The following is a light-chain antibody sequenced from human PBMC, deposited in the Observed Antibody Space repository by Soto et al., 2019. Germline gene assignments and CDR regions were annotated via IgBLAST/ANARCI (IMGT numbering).Light chain of an antibody. J-gene: IGKJ4*01. Sequence: EIVLTQSPSTLSLSPGERATLSCGASQSVGNNYLGWYQLKPGLAPMLLIFDANRRATGIPDRFSGSGSVTDFTLTISRLEPEDFALYYCQQYATSPLTFGGGTKADIE. V-gene: IGKV3D-20*01. CDR1: QSVGNNY. CDR3: QQYATSPLT. CDR2: DAN.